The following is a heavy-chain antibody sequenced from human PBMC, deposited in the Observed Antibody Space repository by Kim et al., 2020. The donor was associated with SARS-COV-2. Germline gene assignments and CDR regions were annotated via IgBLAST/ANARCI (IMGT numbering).Heavy chain of an antibody. CDR1: GFTFSSYA. Sequence: GGSLRLSCAASGFTFSSYAMSWVRQAPGKGLEWVSAISGSGGSTYYADSVKGRFTISRDNSKNTLYLQMNSLRAEDTAVYYCAKLPDIGPTYYYGSGSYYDYYYYYGMDVWGQGTTVTVSS. J-gene: IGHJ6*02. CDR3: AKLPDIGPTYYYGSGSYYDYYYYYGMDV. D-gene: IGHD3-10*01. V-gene: IGHV3-23*01. CDR2: ISGSGGST.